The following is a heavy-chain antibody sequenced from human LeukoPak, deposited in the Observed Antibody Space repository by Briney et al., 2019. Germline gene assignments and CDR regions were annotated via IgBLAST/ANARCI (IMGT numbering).Heavy chain of an antibody. CDR3: AGRYPHHFDF. CDR1: GASINSSGSY. D-gene: IGHD1-26*01. J-gene: IGHJ4*02. V-gene: IGHV4-31*03. CDR2: IHYSGST. Sequence: PSETLSLTCTVSGASINSSGSYWSWVRQHPGKGLECIVYIHYSGSTYYNPSLKSRVTISIDSSRNQFSLKLSSVTAADTAVYFRAGRYPHHFDFRGQGTLVTVSS.